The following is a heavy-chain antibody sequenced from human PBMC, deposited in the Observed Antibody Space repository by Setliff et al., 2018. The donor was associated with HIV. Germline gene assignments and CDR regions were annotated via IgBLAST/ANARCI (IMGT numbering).Heavy chain of an antibody. CDR1: GFIFSNHD. J-gene: IGHJ6*03. CDR2: IGTGGDT. V-gene: IGHV3-13*01. Sequence: GGSLRLSCEASGFIFSNHDFHWVRQAAAKGLEWVAAIGTGGDTYYVDSVKGRFTISRENARNSLYLQMNSLRAGDTGAYYCANSYSASGNYHYYDYLDVWGKGTTVTV. CDR3: ANSYSASGNYHYYDYLDV. D-gene: IGHD3-10*01.